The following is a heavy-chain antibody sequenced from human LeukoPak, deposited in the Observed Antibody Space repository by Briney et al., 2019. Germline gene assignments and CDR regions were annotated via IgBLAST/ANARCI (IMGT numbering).Heavy chain of an antibody. CDR1: GFTFSAYN. CDR2: ISGGSGGI. J-gene: IGHJ6*02. CDR3: AREWTQHGGGGFYGMDV. Sequence: PGGSLRLSCAASGFTFSAYNMYWVRQAPGKGLEWVSCISGGSGGIYYADSAKGRFTISRDNAKNSLYLQMNSLRAEDTAVYYCAREWTQHGGGGFYGMDVWGQGTTVTVSS. D-gene: IGHD2-15*01. V-gene: IGHV3-48*04.